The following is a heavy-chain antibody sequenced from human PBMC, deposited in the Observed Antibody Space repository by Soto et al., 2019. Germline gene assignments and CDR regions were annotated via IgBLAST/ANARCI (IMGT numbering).Heavy chain of an antibody. D-gene: IGHD5-18*01. CDR1: GFTFSSYG. J-gene: IGHJ4*02. Sequence: GGSLRLSCAASGFTFSSYGMHWVRQAPGKGLEWVAVIWYDGSNKYYADSVKGRFTISRDNSKNTLYLQMNSLRAEDTAVYYCARDTIQLWLPGFDYWGQGTLVTVSS. CDR2: IWYDGSNK. V-gene: IGHV3-33*01. CDR3: ARDTIQLWLPGFDY.